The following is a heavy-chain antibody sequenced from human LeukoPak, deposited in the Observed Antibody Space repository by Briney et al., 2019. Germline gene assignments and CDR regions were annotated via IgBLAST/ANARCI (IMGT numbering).Heavy chain of an antibody. CDR3: AKAMSTDHCGSRGFYRVDFDS. D-gene: IGHD3-22*01. Sequence: GGSLRLSCAASGFTFSTYAMSWVRQAPGKGLEWVSALTNSGGSGGVTYYADSVKGRFIISRDNSKSTLYLQLSSLRAEDTAVYYCAKAMSTDHCGSRGFYRVDFDSWGQGTLVTVSS. CDR2: LTNSGGSGGVT. V-gene: IGHV3-23*01. CDR1: GFTFSTYA. J-gene: IGHJ4*02.